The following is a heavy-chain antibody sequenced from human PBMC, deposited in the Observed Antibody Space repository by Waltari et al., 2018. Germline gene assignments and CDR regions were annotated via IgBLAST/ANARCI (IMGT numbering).Heavy chain of an antibody. Sequence: QVQLVESGGGVVQPGGSLRLSWSVSGFPCSAYGMHWVRQAPGKGLEWVSYIHHDEISKHYADSVKGRFTISRDNSKNTVYLHMDSLRAEDTALYYCSKDSDAFYIDYWGQGVLVTVSS. D-gene: IGHD2-2*01. V-gene: IGHV3-30*02. CDR2: IHHDEISK. J-gene: IGHJ4*02. CDR3: SKDSDAFYIDY. CDR1: GFPCSAYG.